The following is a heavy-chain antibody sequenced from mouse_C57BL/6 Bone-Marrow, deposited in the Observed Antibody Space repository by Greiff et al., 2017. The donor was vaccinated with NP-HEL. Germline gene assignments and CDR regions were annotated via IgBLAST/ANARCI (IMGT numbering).Heavy chain of an antibody. CDR1: GFTFSSYG. V-gene: IGHV5-6*01. CDR3: ARPNWDAWFAY. Sequence: EVKVVESGGDLVKPGGSLKLSCAASGFTFSSYGMSWVRQTPDKRLEWVATISSGGSYTYYPDSVKGRFTISRDNAKNTLYLQMSSLKSEDTAMYYCARPNWDAWFAYWGQGTLVTVSA. D-gene: IGHD4-1*01. J-gene: IGHJ3*01. CDR2: ISSGGSYT.